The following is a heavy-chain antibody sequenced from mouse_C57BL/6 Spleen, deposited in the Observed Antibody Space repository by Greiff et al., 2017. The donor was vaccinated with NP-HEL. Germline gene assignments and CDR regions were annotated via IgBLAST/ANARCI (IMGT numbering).Heavy chain of an antibody. D-gene: IGHD1-1*01. V-gene: IGHV1-80*01. CDR1: GYAFSSYW. J-gene: IGHJ4*01. CDR3: ARFYYYGSSYGNAMDY. CDR2: IYPGDGDT. Sequence: QVQLQQSGAELVKPGASVKISCKASGYAFSSYWMNWVKQRPGTGLEWIGQIYPGDGDTNYNGKFKGKATLTADKSSSTAYMQLSSLTSEDSAVYFCARFYYYGSSYGNAMDYWGQGTSVTVSS.